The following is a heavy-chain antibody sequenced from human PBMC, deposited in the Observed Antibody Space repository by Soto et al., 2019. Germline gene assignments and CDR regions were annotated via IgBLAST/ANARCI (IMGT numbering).Heavy chain of an antibody. V-gene: IGHV3-30*18. D-gene: IGHD2-15*01. CDR3: AKDLGYCSGDSCYSEGYFDS. CDR2: VSYDGSNK. Sequence: QVQLVESGGGVVQPGRSLRLSCAASGFTFSSYGMHWVRQAPGKGLEWVALVSYDGSNKNYAASVKGRFAISRDNSKNTLYLQMNMLRTEDAAVYYCAKDLGYCSGDSCYSEGYFDSWTQGALVTVSS. J-gene: IGHJ4*02. CDR1: GFTFSSYG.